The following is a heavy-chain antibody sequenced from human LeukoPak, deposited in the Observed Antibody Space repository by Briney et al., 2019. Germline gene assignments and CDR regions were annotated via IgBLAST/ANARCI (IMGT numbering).Heavy chain of an antibody. V-gene: IGHV4-34*01. CDR3: ASLPKPVVPAARRYYYGMDV. J-gene: IGHJ6*02. CDR1: GGSFSGYY. CDR2: INHSGST. D-gene: IGHD2-2*01. Sequence: SETLSLTCAVYGGSFSGYYWSWIRQPPGKGLEWIGEINHSGSTNYNPSLKSRVTISVDTSKNQFSLKLSSVTAADTAVYYCASLPKPVVPAARRYYYGMDVWGQGTTVAVSS.